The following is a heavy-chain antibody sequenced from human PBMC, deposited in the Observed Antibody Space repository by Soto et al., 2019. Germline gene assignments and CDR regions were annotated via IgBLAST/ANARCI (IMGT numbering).Heavy chain of an antibody. Sequence: PGGSLRLSCAASGFTFSSYGMSWVRQAPGKGLEWVSAISGSGGSTYHADSVKGRFTISRDNSKNTLYLQMNSLRAEDTAVYYCAKSLSVGATTPFDYWGQGTLVTVSS. J-gene: IGHJ4*02. D-gene: IGHD1-26*01. V-gene: IGHV3-23*01. CDR1: GFTFSSYG. CDR3: AKSLSVGATTPFDY. CDR2: ISGSGGST.